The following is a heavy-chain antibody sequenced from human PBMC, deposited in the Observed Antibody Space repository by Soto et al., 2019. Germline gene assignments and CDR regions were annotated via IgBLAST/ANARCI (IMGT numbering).Heavy chain of an antibody. D-gene: IGHD3-10*01. J-gene: IGHJ6*02. CDR3: ARGFGELSTPYYYYGMDV. CDR2: IITIFGTA. CDR1: GGTFSSYA. Sequence: QVQLVQSGAEVKKPGSSVKVSCKASGGTFSSYAISWVRQAPGQGLEWRGGIITIFGTANYAQKFQGRVTITADESTSTAYMELSSLRSEDTAVYYCARGFGELSTPYYYYGMDVGGQGTTVTVSS. V-gene: IGHV1-69*01.